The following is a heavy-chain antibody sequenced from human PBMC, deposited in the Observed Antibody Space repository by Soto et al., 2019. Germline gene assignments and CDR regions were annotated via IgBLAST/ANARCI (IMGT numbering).Heavy chain of an antibody. D-gene: IGHD5-12*01. CDR3: AKDRNRWLRFDLGY. Sequence: EVQLLECGGGLVQPGGSLRLSCAASGFTFSSYGMSWVRQAPGKGLEWVSSITGSAGSTYYADSVKGRFTISRDNSKNTLYLQMNSLRAEDTAVYYCAKDRNRWLRFDLGYWGQGSLVTVSS. CDR2: ITGSAGST. V-gene: IGHV3-23*01. J-gene: IGHJ4*02. CDR1: GFTFSSYG.